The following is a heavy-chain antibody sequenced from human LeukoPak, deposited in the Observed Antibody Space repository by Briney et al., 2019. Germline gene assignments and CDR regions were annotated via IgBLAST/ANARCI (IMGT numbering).Heavy chain of an antibody. CDR2: IYYSGST. CDR3: AREVVVAVDKYNWFDP. CDR1: GGSISSYY. J-gene: IGHJ5*02. D-gene: IGHD2-15*01. V-gene: IGHV4-59*01. Sequence: ETLSLTCTVSGGSISSYYWSWIRQPPGKGLEWIGYIYYSGSTNYNPSLKSRVTISVDTSKNQFSLKLSSVTAADTAVYYCAREVVVAVDKYNWFDPWGQGTLVTVSS.